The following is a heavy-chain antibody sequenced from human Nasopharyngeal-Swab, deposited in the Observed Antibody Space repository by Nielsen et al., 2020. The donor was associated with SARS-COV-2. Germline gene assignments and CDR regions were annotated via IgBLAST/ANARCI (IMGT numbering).Heavy chain of an antibody. D-gene: IGHD2-8*01. CDR2: IYYGGST. J-gene: IGHJ3*02. V-gene: IGHV4-31*03. CDR1: GGSISSGGYY. CDR3: ARAVRTEIVLMVYAIGAFDI. Sequence: SETLSLTCTVSGGSISSGGYYWSWIRQHPGKGLEWIGYIYYGGSTYYNPSLKSRVTISVDTSKNQFSLKLSSVTAADTAVYYCARAVRTEIVLMVYAIGAFDIWGQGTMVTVSS.